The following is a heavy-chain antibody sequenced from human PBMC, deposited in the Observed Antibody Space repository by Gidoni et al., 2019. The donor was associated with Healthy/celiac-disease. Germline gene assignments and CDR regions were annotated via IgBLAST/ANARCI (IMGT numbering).Heavy chain of an antibody. V-gene: IGHV3-30*03. CDR3: VEMATETYDY. Sequence: QVQLVESGGGVVQPGRSLRLSCAASGFTFSSYGMHWVRQAPGKGLEWVAVISYDGSNKYYADSVKGRFTISRDNSKNTLYLQMNSLRAEDTAVYYCVEMATETYDYWGQGTLVTVSS. CDR1: GFTFSSYG. CDR2: ISYDGSNK. D-gene: IGHD5-12*01. J-gene: IGHJ4*02.